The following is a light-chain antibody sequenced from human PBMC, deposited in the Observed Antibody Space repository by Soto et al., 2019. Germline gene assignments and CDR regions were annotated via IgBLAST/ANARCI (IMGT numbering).Light chain of an antibody. CDR2: GAS. J-gene: IGKJ2*01. Sequence: DIQLTQSPSILSASGGGRVTITCRASQSIANRLAWYQQKPGKTPKLLIYGASTLESGVPSRFSGSGSGTEFTLTINSLQTDDFATYYCQQYNRSYTFGQGTKLEIK. CDR1: QSIANR. V-gene: IGKV1-5*01. CDR3: QQYNRSYT.